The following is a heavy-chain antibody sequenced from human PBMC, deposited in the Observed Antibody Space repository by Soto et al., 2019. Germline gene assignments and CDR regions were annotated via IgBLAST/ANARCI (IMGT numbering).Heavy chain of an antibody. Sequence: QVHLVQSGAEVKKPESSVKVSCKCSGYTFTSYGITWVRQAPGQGLEWMGWISAHNGNTDYAQKLQGRVTVTRDTSTSIAYMELRSLRSDDTAVYYCARGRYGDYWGQGALVTVSS. CDR1: GYTFTSYG. J-gene: IGHJ4*02. D-gene: IGHD1-1*01. CDR3: ARGRYGDY. CDR2: ISAHNGNT. V-gene: IGHV1-18*01.